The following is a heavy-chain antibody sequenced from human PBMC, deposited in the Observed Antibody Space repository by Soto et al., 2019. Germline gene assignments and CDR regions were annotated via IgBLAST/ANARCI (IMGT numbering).Heavy chain of an antibody. CDR1: GFIFSDQY. V-gene: IGHV3-72*01. CDR2: TRNKARSYTT. Sequence: EMQLVESGGRLVQPGGSLRLSCAASGFIFSDQYMDWVRQAPGKGLEGVGRTRNKARSYTTEYAASVKGRFTISRDDSNNSLSLQMNRLKTQDRAVYYSARDPGGAPYVDLWGRGTLVTVSS. D-gene: IGHD3-16*01. CDR3: ARDPGGAPYVDL. J-gene: IGHJ2*01.